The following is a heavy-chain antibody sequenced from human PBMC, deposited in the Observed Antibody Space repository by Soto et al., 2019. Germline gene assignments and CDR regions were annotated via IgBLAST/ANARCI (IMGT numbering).Heavy chain of an antibody. CDR2: IISTGGTT. CDR1: GFNFRSYE. J-gene: IGHJ4*02. D-gene: IGHD1-26*01. Sequence: PVGSLRLSCVGSGFNFRSYEMNWVRQAPGKGLEWISYIISTGGTTYYAESVKGRFTISRDNAKNSLYLEMNSLRADDTAVYYCAREWAKGPLDYWGRGTLVTVSS. V-gene: IGHV3-48*03. CDR3: AREWAKGPLDY.